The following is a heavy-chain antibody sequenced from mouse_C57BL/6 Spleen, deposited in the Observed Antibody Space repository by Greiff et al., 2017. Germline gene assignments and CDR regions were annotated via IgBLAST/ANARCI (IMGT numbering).Heavy chain of an antibody. D-gene: IGHD2-4*01. CDR1: GFTFSDYY. Sequence: EVQLMESEGGLVQPGSSMKLSCTASGFTFSDYYMAWVRQVPEKGLEWVANINYDGSSTYYLDSLKSRFIISRDNAKNILYLQMSSLKSEDTATYYCARDGGLRRGDYAMDYWGQGTSVTVSS. CDR2: INYDGSST. V-gene: IGHV5-16*01. J-gene: IGHJ4*01. CDR3: ARDGGLRRGDYAMDY.